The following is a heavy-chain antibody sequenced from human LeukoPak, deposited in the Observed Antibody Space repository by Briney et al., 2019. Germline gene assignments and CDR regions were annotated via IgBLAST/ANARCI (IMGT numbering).Heavy chain of an antibody. V-gene: IGHV4-31*03. CDR2: IYYSGTT. CDR1: GGSISSGDYY. CDR3: ARAYPYYGDYYFDY. Sequence: PSETLSLTCTVSGGSISSGDYYWSWIRQHPGKGLEWIGYIYYSGTTYYNPSLRSRVTISVDTSKNQFSLKLSSVTAADTAVYYCARAYPYYGDYYFDYWGQGTLVTVSS. J-gene: IGHJ4*02. D-gene: IGHD4-17*01.